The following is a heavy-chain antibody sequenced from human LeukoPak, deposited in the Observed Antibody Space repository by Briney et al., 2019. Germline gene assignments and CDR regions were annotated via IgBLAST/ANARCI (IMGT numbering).Heavy chain of an antibody. CDR3: AKKAQYDGHYPLDY. V-gene: IGHV3-33*03. J-gene: IGHJ4*02. CDR2: IWYDGSNK. CDR1: GFTFSSYG. D-gene: IGHD4/OR15-4a*01. Sequence: EGSLRLSCAASGFTFSSYGMHWVRQAPGKGLEWVAVIWYDGSNKYYADSVKGRFTISRDTSKNTLYLQMNSLRAEDTALYFCAKKAQYDGHYPLDYWGQGTLVTVSA.